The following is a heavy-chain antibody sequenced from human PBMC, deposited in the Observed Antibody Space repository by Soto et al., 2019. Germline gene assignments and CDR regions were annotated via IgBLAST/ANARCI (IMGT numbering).Heavy chain of an antibody. CDR2: ISAYNGNT. D-gene: IGHD3-10*01. Sequence: ASVKVSCKASGYTFTSYGISWVRQAPGQGLEWMGWISAYNGNTNYAQKLQGRVTMTTDTSTSTAYMELRSLRSDDTAVYYCARPDKTITMVQGYYYYYGMDVWGQGTTVTVSS. CDR3: ARPDKTITMVQGYYYYYGMDV. V-gene: IGHV1-18*01. J-gene: IGHJ6*02. CDR1: GYTFTSYG.